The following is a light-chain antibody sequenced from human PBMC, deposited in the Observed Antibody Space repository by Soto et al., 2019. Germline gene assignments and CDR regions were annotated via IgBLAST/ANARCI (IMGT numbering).Light chain of an antibody. CDR2: KAS. V-gene: IGKV1-5*03. J-gene: IGKJ2*01. CDR1: QSISNW. Sequence: DVQMTQSPSALSASVGDRVTITCRASQSISNWLAWYQQKPGKAPKLLIYKASSLESGVPSRFSGSGSGTEFTLTISSLPPDDFATYHCQQYNSHPYTFGQGTKLEIK. CDR3: QQYNSHPYT.